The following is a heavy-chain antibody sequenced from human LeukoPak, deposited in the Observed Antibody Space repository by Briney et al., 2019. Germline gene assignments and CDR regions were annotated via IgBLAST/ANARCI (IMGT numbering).Heavy chain of an antibody. V-gene: IGHV4-39*01. CDR3: ARYLGSSWYYYFDY. CDR2: IYYSGST. D-gene: IGHD6-13*01. CDR1: GVSISSSSYY. Sequence: SETLSLTCTFSGVSISSSSYYWGWIRQPPGKGLEWIGSIYYSGSTYYNPSLKSRVTISVDTSKNQFSLKLSSVTAADTAVYYCARYLGSSWYYYFDYWGQGTLVTVSS. J-gene: IGHJ4*02.